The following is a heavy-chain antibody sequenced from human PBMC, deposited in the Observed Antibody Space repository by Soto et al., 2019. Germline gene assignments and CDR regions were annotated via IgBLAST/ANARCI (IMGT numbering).Heavy chain of an antibody. CDR1: GFTVTTYS. Sequence: PWGSLRLGGAVSGFTVTTYSMNWVRQAPGKGLEWISFINKNGFTIYYADSVKGRFTISRDYAKNSLYLQMDSLRHEDTAVYYCARGAVTGTSLFDYWGLGTLVTVSS. J-gene: IGHJ4*02. CDR3: ARGAVTGTSLFDY. V-gene: IGHV3-48*02. D-gene: IGHD6-19*01. CDR2: INKNGFTI.